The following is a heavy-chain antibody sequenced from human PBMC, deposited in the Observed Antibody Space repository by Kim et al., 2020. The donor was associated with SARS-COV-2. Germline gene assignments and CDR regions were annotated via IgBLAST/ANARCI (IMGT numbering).Heavy chain of an antibody. J-gene: IGHJ4*02. CDR3: VNGLPRGVVIKDF. V-gene: IGHV3-33*03. D-gene: IGHD3-3*01. Sequence: SVKGRIPISRDNSQNTLYLQMNSLGAEDTAVYYCVNGLPRGVVIKDFWGQGTLVTVTS.